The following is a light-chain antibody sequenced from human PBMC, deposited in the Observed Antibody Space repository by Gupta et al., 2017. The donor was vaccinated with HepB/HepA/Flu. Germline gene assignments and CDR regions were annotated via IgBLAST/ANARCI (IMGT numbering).Light chain of an antibody. V-gene: IGLV3-21*02. CDR3: QAWDSSSDYV. CDR1: NIGSRG. J-gene: IGLJ1*01. CDR2: DRN. Sequence: YVLTPPPPVSVAPGESARITCGGDNIGSRGVHWYQQRPDQAPVLVVYDRNDRPSGIPERFSGSRSGNTATLTISGVEAGDEADYYCQAWDSSSDYVFGTGTKVTVL.